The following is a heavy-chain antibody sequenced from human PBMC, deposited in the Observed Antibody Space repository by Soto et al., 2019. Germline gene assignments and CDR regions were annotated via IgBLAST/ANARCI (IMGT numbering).Heavy chain of an antibody. CDR1: GGSISSGGHY. J-gene: IGHJ5*02. CDR2: IHYSGST. D-gene: IGHD6-19*01. CDR3: ARTGGGFSSGWFQFNWFDP. Sequence: SETLSLTCTVSGGSISSGGHYWSWIRQHPGGGLEWIGYIHYSGSTNYNSSLKSRLTISVDTFKNQFSLKLTSVTDADTAVYYCARTGGGFSSGWFQFNWFDPWGQGALVTSPQ. V-gene: IGHV4-31*03.